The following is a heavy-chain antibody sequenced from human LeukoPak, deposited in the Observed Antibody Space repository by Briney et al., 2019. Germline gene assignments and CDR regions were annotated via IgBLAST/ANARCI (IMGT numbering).Heavy chain of an antibody. CDR2: IIPIFGTA. J-gene: IGHJ4*02. D-gene: IGHD3-10*01. CDR3: ARVGDTMDPFKYYFDY. V-gene: IGHV1-69*13. Sequence: ASVKVSCKAPGGTFSSYAISWVRQAPGQGLEWMGGIIPIFGTANYAQKFQGRVTITADESTSTAYMELSSLRSEDTAVYYCARVGDTMDPFKYYFDYWGQGTLVTVSS. CDR1: GGTFSSYA.